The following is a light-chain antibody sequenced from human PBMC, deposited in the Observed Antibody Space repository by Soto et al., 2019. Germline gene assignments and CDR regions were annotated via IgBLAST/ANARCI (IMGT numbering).Light chain of an antibody. V-gene: IGKV1-27*01. CDR3: RKDSRVPV. Sequence: DIQMTQSPTSLSASVGDRVTITCRASQGIRNFVAWYQQKPGKAPKLLIYAASTLQSGIPSRFSGSGSGTDFSLTISSLQPEDFATYFCRKDSRVPVFGPGTKVEIK. CDR1: QGIRNF. CDR2: AAS. J-gene: IGKJ3*01.